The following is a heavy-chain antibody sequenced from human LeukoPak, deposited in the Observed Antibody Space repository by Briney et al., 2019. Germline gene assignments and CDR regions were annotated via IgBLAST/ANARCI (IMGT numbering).Heavy chain of an antibody. J-gene: IGHJ4*02. CDR1: GGSFSGYY. V-gene: IGHV4-34*01. D-gene: IGHD5-18*01. CDR3: ARGGGYNYYFDY. Sequence: SETLSLTCAVYGGSFSGYYWSWIRQPPGKGLEWIGEINHSGSTNYNPSLKSRVTISVDTSKNQFSLKLSSVTAADTAVYYCARGGGYNYYFDYWGRGTLVTVSS. CDR2: INHSGST.